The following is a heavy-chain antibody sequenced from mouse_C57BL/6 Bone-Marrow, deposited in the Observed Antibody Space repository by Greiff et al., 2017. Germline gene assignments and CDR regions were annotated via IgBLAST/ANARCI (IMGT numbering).Heavy chain of an antibody. V-gene: IGHV1-69*01. Sequence: QVQLQQPGAELVMPAASVKLSCKASGYTFTSYWMHWVKQRPGQGLEWIGEIDPSDSYTNYNQKFKGKSTLTVDKSTSTAYMKLISLTSEDSAVYYCTREGSWFAYWGQGTLVTVSA. CDR3: TREGSWFAY. J-gene: IGHJ3*01. CDR1: GYTFTSYW. CDR2: IDPSDSYT.